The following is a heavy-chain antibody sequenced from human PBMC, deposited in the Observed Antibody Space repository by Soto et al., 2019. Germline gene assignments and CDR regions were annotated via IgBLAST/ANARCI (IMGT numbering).Heavy chain of an antibody. D-gene: IGHD2-15*01. Sequence: SETRSRTWAVSGFFISSGNYWCFIRKPPGKGLEWIGSIFHGGNTYCNPSLKSRVTISVDMSKNQFSLKLNSVTAADTAVYYCARARWYDAFDVWGQGTVVT. V-gene: IGHV4-38-2*01. CDR1: GFFISSGNY. J-gene: IGHJ3*01. CDR3: ARARWYDAFDV. CDR2: IFHGGNT.